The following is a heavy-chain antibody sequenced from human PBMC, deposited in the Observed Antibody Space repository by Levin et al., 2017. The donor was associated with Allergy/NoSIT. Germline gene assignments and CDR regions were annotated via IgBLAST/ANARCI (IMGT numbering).Heavy chain of an antibody. CDR1: GGSISSGDYY. V-gene: IGHV4-30-4*01. J-gene: IGHJ4*02. Sequence: SETLSLTCTVSGGSISSGDYYWSWIRQPPGKGLEWIGYIYYSGSTYYNPSLKSRVTISVDTSKNQFSLKLNSVTAADTAVYYCARGGYTYGHNPDDWGQGTLVTVSS. CDR3: ARGGYTYGHNPDD. CDR2: IYYSGST. D-gene: IGHD5-18*01.